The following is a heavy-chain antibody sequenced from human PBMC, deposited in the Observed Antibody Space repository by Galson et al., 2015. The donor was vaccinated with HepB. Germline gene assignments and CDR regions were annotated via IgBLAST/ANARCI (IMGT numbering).Heavy chain of an antibody. CDR1: GFTFSSYA. V-gene: IGHV3-30-3*01. CDR3: AREMVAPFWAFDI. J-gene: IGHJ3*02. Sequence: SLRLSCAASGFTFSSYAMHWVRQAPGKGLEWVAVISYDGSNKYYADSVKGRFTISRDNSKNTLYLQMNSLRAEDTAVYYCAREMVAPFWAFDIWGQGTMVTVSS. D-gene: IGHD2-15*01. CDR2: ISYDGSNK.